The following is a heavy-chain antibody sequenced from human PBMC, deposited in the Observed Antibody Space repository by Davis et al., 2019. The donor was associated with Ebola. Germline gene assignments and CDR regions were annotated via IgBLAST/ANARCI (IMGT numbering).Heavy chain of an antibody. CDR2: IKSDGSST. Sequence: GESLKISCAASGFTFTGDWMHWVRQAPGKGLVWVSRIKSDGSSTSYADSVKGRFTISRDNAKNTLYLQMNSLRAEDTAVYYCARGDYFDYWGQGTLVTVSS. J-gene: IGHJ4*02. CDR3: ARGDYFDY. V-gene: IGHV3-74*01. CDR1: GFTFTGDW.